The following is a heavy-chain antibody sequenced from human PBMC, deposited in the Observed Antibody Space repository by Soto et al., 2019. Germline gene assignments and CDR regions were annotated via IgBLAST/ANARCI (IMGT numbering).Heavy chain of an antibody. Sequence: EVQLLESGGGLVQPGGSLRLSCAASGFTFSSYAMSWVRQAPGKGLEGVSNISGSGGGTDYADSVKGRFTVSRDNSKRTLFLQMNSLRAEDTAVYYCAKSIAAGFDPWGQGTLVTVSS. CDR2: ISGSGGGT. V-gene: IGHV3-23*01. CDR3: AKSIAAGFDP. D-gene: IGHD6-13*01. J-gene: IGHJ5*02. CDR1: GFTFSSYA.